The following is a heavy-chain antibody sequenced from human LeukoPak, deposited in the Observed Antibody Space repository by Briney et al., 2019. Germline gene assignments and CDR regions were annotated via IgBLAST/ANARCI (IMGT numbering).Heavy chain of an antibody. CDR3: ARGHYDILTGNYKWTPDF. Sequence: PGGSLRLSCAASGLTFSSYKMTWVRRAPGRGLEWVSSINGGVGDVYYADSVKGRFTVSRDNAKNSLYLQMNSLRAEDTALYYCARGHYDILTGNYKWTPDFWGQGSLVTVSS. J-gene: IGHJ4*02. D-gene: IGHD3-9*01. CDR2: INGGVGDV. CDR1: GLTFSSYK. V-gene: IGHV3-21*06.